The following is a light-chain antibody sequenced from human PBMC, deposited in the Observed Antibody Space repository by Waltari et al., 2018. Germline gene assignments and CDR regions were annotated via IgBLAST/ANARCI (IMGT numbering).Light chain of an antibody. CDR3: QQYNNYYT. Sequence: DVQMTQSPSTISAFVGDRVTITCRASQSISNWLAWYQQKPGRAPTLLIYKASNLHSGVPSRFSGSGSGTDFTLTINSLQPDDFATYYCQQYNNYYTFGQGTKLEIK. CDR1: QSISNW. V-gene: IGKV1-5*03. CDR2: KAS. J-gene: IGKJ2*01.